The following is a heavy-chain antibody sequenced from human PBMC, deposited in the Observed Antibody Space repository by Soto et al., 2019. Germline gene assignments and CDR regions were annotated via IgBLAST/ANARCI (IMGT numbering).Heavy chain of an antibody. CDR3: AKRMYNDMRSGMDV. CDR1: GFTFSSCA. CDR2: ISGSSGST. Sequence: WGCLRLSCEPSGFTFSSCAMMWGRQARGKGLEWVAGISGSSGSTYYTDSVRGRFTISRDNSKNTVYLQMNSLRVEDRAVYYCAKRMYNDMRSGMDVWGQGTTVTVSS. D-gene: IGHD1-1*01. J-gene: IGHJ6*02. V-gene: IGHV3-23*01.